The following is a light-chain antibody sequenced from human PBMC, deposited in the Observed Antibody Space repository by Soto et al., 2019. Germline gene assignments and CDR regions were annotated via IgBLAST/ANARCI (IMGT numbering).Light chain of an antibody. CDR1: KPISSSY. CDR3: QQYDASDNVWT. Sequence: EIVLTQTPGTLSLSPGDTGILSCKTSKPISSSYSAWLQQKPGQAPRLILFGTSSVPAGIPDRFSGNASAIQFSLIITRVEPEDFATYYCQQYDASDNVWTFGQGTKV. V-gene: IGKV3-20*01. J-gene: IGKJ1*01. CDR2: GTS.